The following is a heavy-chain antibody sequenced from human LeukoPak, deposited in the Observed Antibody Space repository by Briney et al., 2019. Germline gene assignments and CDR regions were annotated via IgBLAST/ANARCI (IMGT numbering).Heavy chain of an antibody. CDR1: GFTFSSYS. CDR3: ARDFPEWFGPQDY. J-gene: IGHJ4*02. D-gene: IGHD3-10*01. V-gene: IGHV3-48*04. CDR2: ISSSSSTI. Sequence: GGSLRLSCAASGFTFSSYSMNWVRQAPGKGLEWVSYISSSSSTIYYADSVKGRFTISRDNAKNSLYLQMNSLRAEDTAVYYCARDFPEWFGPQDYWGQGTLVTVSS.